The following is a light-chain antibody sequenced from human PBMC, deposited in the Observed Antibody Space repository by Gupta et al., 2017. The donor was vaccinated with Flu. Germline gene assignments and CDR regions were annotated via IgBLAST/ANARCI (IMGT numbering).Light chain of an antibody. CDR1: QSISSY. Sequence: DIQMTHSPPSLSASVGDRVTITCRASQSISSYLDWYQQKPGKAPKLLIYAASSLQSGVPSSFSGSGSGTDFTLTISSLQPEDFATYYCQQCNSTPWTFGQGTKVEIK. CDR2: AAS. V-gene: IGKV1-39*01. J-gene: IGKJ1*01. CDR3: QQCNSTPWT.